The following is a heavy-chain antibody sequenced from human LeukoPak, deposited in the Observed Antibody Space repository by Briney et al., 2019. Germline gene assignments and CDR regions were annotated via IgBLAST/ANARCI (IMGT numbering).Heavy chain of an antibody. J-gene: IGHJ4*02. CDR3: ARGGLEYYYDSSGYLDY. Sequence: GGSLRLSCAASGFTFSSYEMNWVRQAPGKGLEWVSYISSSGSTIYYADSVEGRFTISRDNAKNSLYLQMNSLRAEDTAVYYCARGGLEYYYDSSGYLDYWGQGTLVTVSS. CDR1: GFTFSSYE. V-gene: IGHV3-48*03. CDR2: ISSSGSTI. D-gene: IGHD3-22*01.